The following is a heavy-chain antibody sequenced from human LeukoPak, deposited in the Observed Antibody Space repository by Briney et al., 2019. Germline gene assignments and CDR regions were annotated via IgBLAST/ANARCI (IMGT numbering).Heavy chain of an antibody. V-gene: IGHV4-59*01. Sequence: SETLSLTCTVSGGSISSYYWSSIRQPLRRGLERGGYIYYSGSTNYNPSLKSRVTMSVDTSKKQFSLKLSSVTAADTAAYFCARGPTVNNYYYGIDVWGQGTTVTVSS. CDR1: GGSISSYY. D-gene: IGHD4-17*01. CDR3: ARGPTVNNYYYGIDV. J-gene: IGHJ6*02. CDR2: IYYSGST.